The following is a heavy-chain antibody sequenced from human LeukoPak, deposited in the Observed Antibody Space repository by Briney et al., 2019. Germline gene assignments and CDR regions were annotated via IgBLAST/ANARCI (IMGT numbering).Heavy chain of an antibody. Sequence: GGSLRLSCAASGVTFSSYSMNGVRQAPGKGLEWVSYINIISSEIYYGDSVKGRFTISTDNAKNSVYPQMDSLRDEDTAVYYCARDRAYAFDNWGQGTMVTVSS. CDR3: ARDRAYAFDN. CDR1: GVTFSSYS. D-gene: IGHD3-10*01. J-gene: IGHJ3*02. CDR2: INIISSEI. V-gene: IGHV3-48*02.